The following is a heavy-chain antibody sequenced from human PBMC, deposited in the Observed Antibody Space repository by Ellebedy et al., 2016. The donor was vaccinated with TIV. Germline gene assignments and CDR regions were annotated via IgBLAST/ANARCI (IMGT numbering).Heavy chain of an antibody. Sequence: GESLKISXAASGFTFSSYWMHWVRQAPGKGLVWVSRINSDGSSTSYADSVKGRFTISRDNAKNTLYLQMNSLRAEDTAVYYCAKDRETTRGYYYGSGALDYWGQGTLVTVSS. CDR1: GFTFSSYW. V-gene: IGHV3-74*01. CDR2: INSDGSST. D-gene: IGHD3-10*01. J-gene: IGHJ4*02. CDR3: AKDRETTRGYYYGSGALDY.